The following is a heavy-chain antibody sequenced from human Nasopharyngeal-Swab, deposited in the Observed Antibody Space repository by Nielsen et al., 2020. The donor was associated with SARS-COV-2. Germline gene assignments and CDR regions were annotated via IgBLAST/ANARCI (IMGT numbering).Heavy chain of an antibody. CDR1: GGSFTDYY. CDR2: INHRGST. Sequence: SETLSLTCAVYGGSFTDYYWTWIRQPPGKGLEWIGEINHRGSTNYNQSLKSRVTISTETSKNQFSLNLSSVTAADTAVYYCARGLVDVNMMLVVIGFSYWLDSWGQGTLVTVSS. CDR3: ARGLVDVNMMLVVIGFSYWLDS. D-gene: IGHD3-22*01. V-gene: IGHV4-34*01. J-gene: IGHJ5*01.